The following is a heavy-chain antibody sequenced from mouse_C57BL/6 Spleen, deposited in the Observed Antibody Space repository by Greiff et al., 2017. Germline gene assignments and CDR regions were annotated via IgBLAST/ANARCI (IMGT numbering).Heavy chain of an antibody. D-gene: IGHD1-1*01. CDR1: GYSITSDY. V-gene: IGHV3-8*01. J-gene: IGHJ2*01. CDR2: ISYSGST. CDR3: ASGEDYYGSSLDY. Sequence: DVKLQESGPGLAKPSQTLSLTCSVTGYSITSDYWNWIRKFPGNKLEYMGYISYSGSTYYNPSIKSRISITRDTSKNQYYLQLNSVTTEDTATYYCASGEDYYGSSLDYWGQGTTLTVSS.